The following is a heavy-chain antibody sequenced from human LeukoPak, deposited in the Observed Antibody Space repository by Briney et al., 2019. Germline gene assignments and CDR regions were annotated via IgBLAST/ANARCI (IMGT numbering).Heavy chain of an antibody. CDR2: MHPNKGGT. V-gene: IGHV1-2*02. CDR3: AKWIESAGYYFDY. Sequence: ASVKVSCKASGYTFTGFYLHWVRQAPGQGLEWMGWMHPNKGGTNYAQKFQGRVTMTRDTAINTAYMELSSLSSDDTAVYYCAKWIESAGYYFDYWGQGTLVTVSS. D-gene: IGHD6-13*01. J-gene: IGHJ4*02. CDR1: GYTFTGFY.